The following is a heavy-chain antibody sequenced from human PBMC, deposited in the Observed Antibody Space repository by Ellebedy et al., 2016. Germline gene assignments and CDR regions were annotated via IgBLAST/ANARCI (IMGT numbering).Heavy chain of an antibody. Sequence: SVKVSXKASAGTFRSYALSWVRQAPGQGLEWMGKIIPMFGAANYAQKFQGRVTITADESTRTAYMELNSLRSEDTAVYYCTRAVVVAGFHYYYHGMDVWGQGTTVSVSS. CDR1: AGTFRSYA. D-gene: IGHD2-21*01. J-gene: IGHJ6*01. CDR2: IIPMFGAA. V-gene: IGHV1-69*13. CDR3: TRAVVVAGFHYYYHGMDV.